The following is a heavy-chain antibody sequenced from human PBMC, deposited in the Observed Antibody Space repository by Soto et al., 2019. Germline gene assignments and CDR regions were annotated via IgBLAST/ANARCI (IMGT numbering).Heavy chain of an antibody. Sequence: QVQLVQSGAEVKRPGASVKVSCKASGYTFTTYDINWVRQATGQGLEWMGWMNPNSGNTGYAQKFQGRVTMTRNTSISTAYMELSRLRSEDTAVYYCARDRGYCSGGSCYLGWFAPWGQGTLVTVSS. J-gene: IGHJ5*02. D-gene: IGHD2-15*01. V-gene: IGHV1-8*01. CDR3: ARDRGYCSGGSCYLGWFAP. CDR1: GYTFTTYD. CDR2: MNPNSGNT.